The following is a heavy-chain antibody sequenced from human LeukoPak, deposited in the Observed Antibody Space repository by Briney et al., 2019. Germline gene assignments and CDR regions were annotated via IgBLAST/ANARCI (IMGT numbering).Heavy chain of an antibody. J-gene: IGHJ4*02. CDR2: MNPNSGNT. Sequence: ASVKVSCKASGYTFTSYDINWVRQATGQGLEWMGWMNPNSGNTGYAQKFQGRVTMTRNTSISTAYMELSSLRSEDTAVYYCARGYDFWSDYYIDYWGQGTLVTVSS. V-gene: IGHV1-8*01. D-gene: IGHD3-3*01. CDR3: ARGYDFWSDYYIDY. CDR1: GYTFTSYD.